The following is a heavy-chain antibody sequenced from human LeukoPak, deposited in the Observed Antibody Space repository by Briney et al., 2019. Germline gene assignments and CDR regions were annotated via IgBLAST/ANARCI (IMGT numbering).Heavy chain of an antibody. D-gene: IGHD3-3*01. CDR1: GFTFSDYY. J-gene: IGHJ5*02. Sequence: GGSLRLSCAASGFTFSDYYMSWIRQAPGKGLEWGSYISSSVSTIYYADSVKGRFTISRDNAKNSLYLQMNSLRAEDTAVYYCARDRSDGWFDPWGQGTLVTVSS. CDR3: ARDRSDGWFDP. CDR2: ISSSVSTI. V-gene: IGHV3-11*01.